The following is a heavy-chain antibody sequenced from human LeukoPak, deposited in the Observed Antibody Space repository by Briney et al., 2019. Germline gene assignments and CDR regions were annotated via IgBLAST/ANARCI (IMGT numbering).Heavy chain of an antibody. Sequence: GASLKVSCKVSGYTLTELAMHWVRQAPGKGLEWMGGFDPEDGETIYAQKFQGRVTMTEDTSTDTAYMELSSLGSEDTAVYYCATQARGYFYYWGQGTLVTVSS. CDR3: ATQARGYFYY. J-gene: IGHJ4*02. V-gene: IGHV1-24*01. CDR1: GYTLTELA. CDR2: FDPEDGET.